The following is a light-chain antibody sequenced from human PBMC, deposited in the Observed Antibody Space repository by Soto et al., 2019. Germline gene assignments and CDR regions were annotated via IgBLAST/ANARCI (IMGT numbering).Light chain of an antibody. J-gene: IGLJ3*02. CDR2: DVS. CDR3: SSYTSSILLV. Sequence: QPASVSGSPGQSITISCTGTSSDVGGYNYVSWYQQHPGKAPKLMIYDVSNRPSGVSNRFSGSKSGNTASLTISGLQAEDEADYYCSSYTSSILLVFGGGTKVTVL. CDR1: SSDVGGYNY. V-gene: IGLV2-14*01.